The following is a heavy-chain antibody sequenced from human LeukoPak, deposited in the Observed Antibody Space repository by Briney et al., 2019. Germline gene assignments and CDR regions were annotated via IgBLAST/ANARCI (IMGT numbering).Heavy chain of an antibody. Sequence: ASVKVSCKASGYTFTNYAMHWVRQAPGQRLEWMGWINAGNGNTKYSQNFQGRFTITRDTSASTAYMELSSLRSEDTAVYYCARGCHSWNWNCLDYWGQGTLVTVSS. V-gene: IGHV1-3*01. D-gene: IGHD1-7*01. J-gene: IGHJ4*02. CDR1: GYTFTNYA. CDR2: INAGNGNT. CDR3: ARGCHSWNWNCLDY.